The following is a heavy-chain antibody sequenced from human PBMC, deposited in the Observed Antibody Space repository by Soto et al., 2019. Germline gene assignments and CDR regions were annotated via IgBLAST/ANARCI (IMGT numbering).Heavy chain of an antibody. CDR1: GGSISRYY. J-gene: IGHJ4*02. V-gene: IGHV4-59*01. D-gene: IGHD2-15*01. Sequence: SETLSLTCTVSGGSISRYYWSWIRQPPGKGLEWIGYIYYSGSTNYNPSLKSRVTISVDTSKNQFSLKLSSVTAADTAVYYCARYGGYCSGGSCYQVPYYFDYWGQGTLVTVSA. CDR3: ARYGGYCSGGSCYQVPYYFDY. CDR2: IYYSGST.